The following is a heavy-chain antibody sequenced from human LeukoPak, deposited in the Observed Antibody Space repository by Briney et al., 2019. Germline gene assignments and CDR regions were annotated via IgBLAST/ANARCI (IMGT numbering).Heavy chain of an antibody. CDR2: INHSGST. D-gene: IGHD1-1*01. V-gene: IGHV4-34*01. CDR3: AREVPLDHYYFDY. J-gene: IGHJ4*02. Sequence: PSETLSLTCAVYGGSFSGYYWSWIRQPPGKGLEWIGEINHSGSTNYNPSLKSRVTISVDTSKNQFSLKLSPVTAADTAVYYCAREVPLDHYYFDYWGQGTLVTVSS. CDR1: GGSFSGYY.